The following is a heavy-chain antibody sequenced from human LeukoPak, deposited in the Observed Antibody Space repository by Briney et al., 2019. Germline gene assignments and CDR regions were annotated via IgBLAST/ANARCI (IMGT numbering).Heavy chain of an antibody. V-gene: IGHV3-74*01. J-gene: IGHJ4*02. CDR3: ARARYCSTTSCTKAYFDS. CDR2: IDDDGSDT. D-gene: IGHD2-2*01. CDR1: GFTFSNYW. Sequence: GGSLRLSCAASGFTFSNYWMHWVRQVPGKGLVWVSRIDDDGSDTTYADSVKGRFTISRDNAKNTLYLQMNSLRVEDTAVYYCARARYCSTTSCTKAYFDSWGQGTLVTVSS.